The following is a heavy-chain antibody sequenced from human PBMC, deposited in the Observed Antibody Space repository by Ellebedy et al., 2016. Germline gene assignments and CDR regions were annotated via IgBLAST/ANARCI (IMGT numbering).Heavy chain of an antibody. Sequence: ASVKVSXKASRYPFTSSDMHWVRQATGQGLEWMGWMNPGSDNTAYAQKFQGRVTMTSNTSISTAYMELSSLRSEDTAVYYCARDVATGYYYGMDVWGQGTTVTVSS. CDR2: MNPGSDNT. CDR3: ARDVATGYYYGMDV. J-gene: IGHJ6*02. D-gene: IGHD5-12*01. V-gene: IGHV1-8*01. CDR1: RYPFTSSD.